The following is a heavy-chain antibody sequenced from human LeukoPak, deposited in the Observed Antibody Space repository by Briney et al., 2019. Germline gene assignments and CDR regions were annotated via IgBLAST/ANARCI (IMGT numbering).Heavy chain of an antibody. Sequence: GGSLRLSCAASGLTFSSYSMNWVRQAPGKGLEWVSSISSSSSYIYYADSVEGRFTISRDNAKNSLYLQMNSLRAEDTAVYYCARCVDVVVVADWGQGTLVTVSS. D-gene: IGHD2-15*01. CDR1: GLTFSSYS. V-gene: IGHV3-21*01. CDR3: ARCVDVVVVAD. CDR2: ISSSSSYI. J-gene: IGHJ4*02.